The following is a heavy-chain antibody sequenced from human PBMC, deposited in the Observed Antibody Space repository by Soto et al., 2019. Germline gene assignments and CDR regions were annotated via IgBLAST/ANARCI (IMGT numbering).Heavy chain of an antibody. CDR1: GGSISSYY. Sequence: SETLSLTCTVSGGSISSYYWSWIRQPPGKGLEWIGYIYYSGSTNHNPSLKSRVTISVDTSKNQFSLKLSSVTAADTAVYYCARLNYYYYYYMDVWGKGTTVTVSS. J-gene: IGHJ6*03. CDR2: IYYSGST. V-gene: IGHV4-59*01. CDR3: ARLNYYYYYYMDV.